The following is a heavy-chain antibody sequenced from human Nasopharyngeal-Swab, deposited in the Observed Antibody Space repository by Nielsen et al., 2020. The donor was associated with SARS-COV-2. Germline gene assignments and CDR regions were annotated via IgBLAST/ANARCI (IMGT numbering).Heavy chain of an antibody. Sequence: GESLKISCAASGFTFSSYTMNWARQAPGKGLEWVSSISPTSDYIYYAESVKGRFTISRDNAKNSLFLQMNSLRAEETAIYYCVRGSYDHYDSWGQGALITVSS. CDR1: GFTFSSYT. V-gene: IGHV3-21*06. CDR3: VRGSYDHYDS. J-gene: IGHJ5*01. D-gene: IGHD3-3*01. CDR2: ISPTSDYI.